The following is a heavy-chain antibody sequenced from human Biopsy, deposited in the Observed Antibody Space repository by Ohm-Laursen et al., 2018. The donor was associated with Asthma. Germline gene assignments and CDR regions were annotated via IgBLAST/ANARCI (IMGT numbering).Heavy chain of an antibody. CDR1: GYTFISAV. V-gene: IGHV1-18*01. J-gene: IGHJ6*02. CDR3: ARAVDYSHYYGIDV. Sequence: GASLKVSCKTSGYTFISAVITWVRQAPGQGLEWMGWISVYNGNTKVAQKLQDRVTMITDTSTSTAYMELRSLRSDDTAVYFCARAVDYSHYYGIDVWGQGTTVTVS. D-gene: IGHD3-10*01. CDR2: ISVYNGNT.